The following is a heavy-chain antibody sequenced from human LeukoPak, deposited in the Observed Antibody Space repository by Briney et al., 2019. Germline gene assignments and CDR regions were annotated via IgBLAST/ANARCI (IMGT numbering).Heavy chain of an antibody. D-gene: IGHD3-16*01. CDR2: IYYSGST. Sequence: SETLSLTCTVSGGSISSGSYYWSWIRQPPGKGLEWIGYIYYSGSTNYNPSLKSRVTISVDTSKNQFSLKLSSVTAAATAVYSCARAAPFVGGGAIFYSGGQGPLAT. CDR3: ARAAPFVGGGAIFYS. CDR1: GGSISSGSYY. J-gene: IGHJ4*02. V-gene: IGHV4-61*01.